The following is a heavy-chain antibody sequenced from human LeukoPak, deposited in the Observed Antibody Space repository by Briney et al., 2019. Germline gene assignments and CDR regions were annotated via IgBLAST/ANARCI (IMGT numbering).Heavy chain of an antibody. CDR1: GFTFSSYA. Sequence: GGSLRLSCAASGFTFSSYAMSWVRQAPGKGLEWVALISYDATNKYYGDSVKGRFTISRDNAKNSLFLQMNSLRAEDTAVYFCAKSTRAVMAMMDVWGKGTTVTVSS. V-gene: IGHV3-30*18. J-gene: IGHJ6*04. D-gene: IGHD3-16*01. CDR3: AKSTRAVMAMMDV. CDR2: ISYDATNK.